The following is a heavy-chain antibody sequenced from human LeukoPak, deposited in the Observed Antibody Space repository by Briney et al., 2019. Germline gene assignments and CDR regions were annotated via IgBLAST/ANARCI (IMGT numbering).Heavy chain of an antibody. J-gene: IGHJ6*04. D-gene: IGHD3-10*02. CDR1: GFTFSSYE. Sequence: GGSLRLSCAASGFTFSSYEMNWVRQAPGKGLEWVSYISSSGSTIYQADSVKGRFTISRDNAKNSLYLQMNSLRAEDTAVYYCAELGITMIGGVWGKGTTVTISS. CDR3: AELGITMIGGV. CDR2: ISSSGSTI. V-gene: IGHV3-48*03.